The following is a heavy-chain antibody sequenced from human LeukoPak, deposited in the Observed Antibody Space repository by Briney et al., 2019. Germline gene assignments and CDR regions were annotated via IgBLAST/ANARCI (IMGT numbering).Heavy chain of an antibody. J-gene: IGHJ3*02. Sequence: SVKVSCKASGGTFSSYAISWVRQAPGQGLEWMGGIIPIFGTANYAQKFQGRVTITTDESTSTAYMELNSLRAEDTAVYYCARDRRDSKDDMVRAYDAFDIWGQGTMVTVSS. CDR3: ARDRRDSKDDMVRAYDAFDI. V-gene: IGHV1-69*05. D-gene: IGHD3-10*01. CDR2: IIPIFGTA. CDR1: GGTFSSYA.